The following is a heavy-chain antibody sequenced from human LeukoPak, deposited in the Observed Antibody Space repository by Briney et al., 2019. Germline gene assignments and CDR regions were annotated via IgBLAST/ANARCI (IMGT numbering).Heavy chain of an antibody. CDR2: IYYSGST. CDR3: AREEYSSWYYFDY. Sequence: PSETLSLICTVSGGSISSYYWSWIRQPPGKGLEWIGYIYYSGSTNYNPSLKSRVTISVDTSKNQFSLKLSSVTAADTAVYYCAREEYSSWYYFDYWGQGTLVTVSS. CDR1: GGSISSYY. J-gene: IGHJ4*02. V-gene: IGHV4-59*01. D-gene: IGHD5-18*01.